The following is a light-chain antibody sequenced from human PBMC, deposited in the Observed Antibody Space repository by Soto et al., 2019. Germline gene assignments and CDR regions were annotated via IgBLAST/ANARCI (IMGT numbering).Light chain of an antibody. CDR1: SSNIGSNY. V-gene: IGLV1-47*01. CDR2: RNN. CDR3: AAWDDSLSGAV. Sequence: QSVLTQPPSASGTPGQRVTITCSGSSSNIGSNYVYWYQQLPGTAPKLLIDRNNQRPSGVPDRFSGSKSGTSASLAISGLRSEDEADYYCAAWDDSLSGAVFGGGTQLTVL. J-gene: IGLJ7*01.